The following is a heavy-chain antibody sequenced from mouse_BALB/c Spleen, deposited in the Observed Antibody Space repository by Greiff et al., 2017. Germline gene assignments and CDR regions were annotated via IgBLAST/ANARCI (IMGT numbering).Heavy chain of an antibody. CDR1: GYSFTGYN. Sequence: VHVKQSGPELVKPGASVKISCKASGYSFTGYNMNWVKQSNGKSLEWIGNIDPYYGGTSYNQKFKGKATLTVDKSSSTAYMQLKSLTSEDSAVYYCARGGSTMIPYYAMDYWGQGTSVTVSS. J-gene: IGHJ4*01. D-gene: IGHD2-4*01. CDR3: ARGGSTMIPYYAMDY. CDR2: IDPYYGGT. V-gene: IGHV1-39*01.